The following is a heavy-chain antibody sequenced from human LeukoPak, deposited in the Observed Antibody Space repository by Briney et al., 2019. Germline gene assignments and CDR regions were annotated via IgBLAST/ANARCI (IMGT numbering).Heavy chain of an antibody. J-gene: IGHJ4*02. V-gene: IGHV4-34*01. CDR1: GFTFSNAY. CDR3: ARGRPAGTDY. D-gene: IGHD6-13*01. Sequence: GSLRLSCAASGFTFSNAYMNWVRQAPGKGLEWIGEINHSGSTNYNPSLKSRVTISVDTSKNQFSLKLSSVTAADTAVYYCARGRPAGTDYWGQGTLVTVSS. CDR2: INHSGST.